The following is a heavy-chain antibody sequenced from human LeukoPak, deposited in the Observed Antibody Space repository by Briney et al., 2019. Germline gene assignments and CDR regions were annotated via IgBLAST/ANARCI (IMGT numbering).Heavy chain of an antibody. CDR1: GFIFSHYG. CDR3: AKDGNWARFED. Sequence: GGSLRLSCATSGFIFSHYGMNWVRQAPGKGLEWVSGITSRSITYYADSVRGRFTISRDNSKNMVWLQINSPTVEDTATYYCAKDGNWARFEDWGQGTLVTVSS. D-gene: IGHD7-27*01. CDR2: ITSRSIT. J-gene: IGHJ4*02. V-gene: IGHV3-23*01.